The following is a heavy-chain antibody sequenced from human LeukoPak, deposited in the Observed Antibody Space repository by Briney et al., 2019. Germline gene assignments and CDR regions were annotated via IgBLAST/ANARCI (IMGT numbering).Heavy chain of an antibody. Sequence: SETLSLTCTVSGYSISSGYYWGWIRQPPGKGLEWIGSIYHSGSTYYNPSLKSRVTMSVDTSKNQFSLKLSSVTAADTAVYYCAALELYVWGSYPSEGSHAFDIWGQGTMVTVSS. CDR3: AALELYVWGSYPSEGSHAFDI. CDR1: GYSISSGYY. CDR2: IYHSGST. V-gene: IGHV4-38-2*02. D-gene: IGHD3-16*02. J-gene: IGHJ3*02.